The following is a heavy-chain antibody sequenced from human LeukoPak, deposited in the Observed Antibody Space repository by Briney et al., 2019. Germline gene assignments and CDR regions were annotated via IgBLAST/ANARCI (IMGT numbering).Heavy chain of an antibody. CDR3: ARDKSITMIVVEWMDY. Sequence: PGGSLRLSCAASGFTFSSYAMRWVRQAPGKGLEWVAVISYDGSNKYYADSVKGRFTISRDNSKNTLYLQMNSLRAEDTAVYYCARDKSITMIVVEWMDYWGQGTLVTVSS. J-gene: IGHJ4*02. CDR2: ISYDGSNK. CDR1: GFTFSSYA. D-gene: IGHD3-22*01. V-gene: IGHV3-30*04.